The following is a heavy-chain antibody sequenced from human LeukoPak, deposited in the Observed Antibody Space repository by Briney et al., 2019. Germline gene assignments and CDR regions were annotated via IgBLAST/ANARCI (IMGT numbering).Heavy chain of an antibody. V-gene: IGHV4-31*11. CDR2: IYYSGST. D-gene: IGHD3-10*01. J-gene: IGHJ4*02. CDR1: GGFFSGYY. Sequence: PSETLSLTCAVYGGFFSGYYWTWIRQHPGKGLEWIGYIYYSGSTYYNPSLKSRVTISVDTSKNQFSLKLSSVTAADTAVYYCARDHMVRQPLWGQGTLVTVSS. CDR3: ARDHMVRQPL.